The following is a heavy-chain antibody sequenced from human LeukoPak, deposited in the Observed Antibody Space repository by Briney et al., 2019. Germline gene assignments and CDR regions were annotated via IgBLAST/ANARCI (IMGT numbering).Heavy chain of an antibody. V-gene: IGHV4-39*01. CDR2: IYYSGST. CDR1: GGSISSSPYY. CDR3: ARRARATVRGDYFDY. J-gene: IGHJ4*02. Sequence: SETLSLTCTVSGGSISSSPYYWGWIRQPPGMGLEWIGTIYYSGSTYYNPSLKSRVTISVDTSKSQFSLKLSSVTAADTAVYYCARRARATVRGDYFDYWGQGTLVTVSS. D-gene: IGHD3-10*01.